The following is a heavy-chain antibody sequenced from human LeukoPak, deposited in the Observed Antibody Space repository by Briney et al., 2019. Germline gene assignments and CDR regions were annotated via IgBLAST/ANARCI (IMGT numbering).Heavy chain of an antibody. CDR2: ISGSGGST. Sequence: PGGSLRLSCAASGFTFSGYGMSWVRQAPGKGLKWASAISGSGGSTYYADSVKGRITISRDNSKNTLYLQMNSLRAEDTAVYYCAKGVGYCSGGSCQQFDYWGQGTLVTVSS. CDR1: GFTFSGYG. D-gene: IGHD2-15*01. CDR3: AKGVGYCSGGSCQQFDY. V-gene: IGHV3-23*01. J-gene: IGHJ4*02.